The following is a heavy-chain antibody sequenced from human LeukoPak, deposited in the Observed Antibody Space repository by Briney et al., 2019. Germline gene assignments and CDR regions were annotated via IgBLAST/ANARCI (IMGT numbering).Heavy chain of an antibody. Sequence: PGRSLRLSCAASGFTFDDYAMHWVRQAPGKGLEWVSGISWNSGSIGYADSVKGRFTISRDNAKNSLYLQMNSLRAEDTALYYCAKDQGYDILTGSIYYWGQGTLVTVSS. CDR3: AKDQGYDILTGSIYY. V-gene: IGHV3-9*01. J-gene: IGHJ4*02. D-gene: IGHD3-9*01. CDR1: GFTFDDYA. CDR2: ISWNSGSI.